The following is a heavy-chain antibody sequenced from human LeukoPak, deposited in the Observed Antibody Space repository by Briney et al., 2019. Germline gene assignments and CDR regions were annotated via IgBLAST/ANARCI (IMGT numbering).Heavy chain of an antibody. CDR1: GGSFSGYY. Sequence: PSETLSLTCAVYGGSFSGYYWSWIRQSPGKGLEWIGEINHSGSTNYNPSLKSRVTISVGTSKNQFSLKLSSVTAADTAVYYCAHSSGWLEGIDYWGQGTLVTVSS. V-gene: IGHV4-34*01. J-gene: IGHJ4*02. CDR3: AHSSGWLEGIDY. CDR2: INHSGST. D-gene: IGHD6-19*01.